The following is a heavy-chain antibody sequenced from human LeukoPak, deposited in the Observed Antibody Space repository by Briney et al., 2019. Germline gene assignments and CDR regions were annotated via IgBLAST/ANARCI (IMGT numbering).Heavy chain of an antibody. D-gene: IGHD3-9*01. CDR3: ARHSGSGTLRYFDYYYGMDV. V-gene: IGHV4-39*01. Sequence: PSETLSLTCTVSGGSVSSSSYYWGWIRQPPGKGLDWIGSIYYSGSTYYNPSLKSRVTISVDTSKNQFSLKLSSVTAADTGVYYCARHSGSGTLRYFDYYYGMDVWGQGTTVTVSS. CDR1: GGSVSSSSYY. CDR2: IYYSGST. J-gene: IGHJ6*02.